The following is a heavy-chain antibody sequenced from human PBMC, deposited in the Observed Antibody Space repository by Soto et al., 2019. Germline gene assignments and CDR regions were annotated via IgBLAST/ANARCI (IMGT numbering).Heavy chain of an antibody. CDR3: TKYVSSGFHDPFDY. CDR1: GFIFSNYA. Sequence: GGSLRLSCAASGFIFSNYAMSWVRQAPGKGLEWVSATTGSGGSTYYADSVKGRFIISGDNSKNTKYLQMNSLRAEDTAVYYCTKYVSSGFHDPFDYWGQGTLVTVSS. CDR2: TTGSGGST. D-gene: IGHD3-22*01. V-gene: IGHV3-23*01. J-gene: IGHJ4*02.